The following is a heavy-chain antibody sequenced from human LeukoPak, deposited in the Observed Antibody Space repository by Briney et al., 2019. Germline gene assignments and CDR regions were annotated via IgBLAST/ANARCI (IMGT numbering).Heavy chain of an antibody. CDR2: ISGSGTNT. CDR1: GFTFSSYA. D-gene: IGHD6-13*01. V-gene: IGHV3-23*01. Sequence: PGGSLRLSCAASGFTFSSYAMNWVRQAPGKGLEWVSVISGSGTNTYYADSVKGRFTISRDNSKNSLYLQMNSLRAEDTAVYYCAKDSYSKGDFWGQGVLVTVSS. CDR3: AKDSYSKGDF. J-gene: IGHJ4*02.